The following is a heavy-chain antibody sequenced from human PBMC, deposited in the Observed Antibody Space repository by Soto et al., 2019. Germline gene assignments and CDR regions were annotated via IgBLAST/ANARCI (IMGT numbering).Heavy chain of an antibody. CDR3: ARVELFPRALLNDY. CDR2: ISAYNGNT. V-gene: IGHV1-18*04. D-gene: IGHD3-10*01. CDR1: GYTFTSYG. J-gene: IGHJ4*02. Sequence: ASVKVSCKASGYTFTSYGISWVRQAPGQGLQWMGWISAYNGNTNYAQKLQGRVTMTTDTSTSTAYMELRSLRSDDTAVYYCARVELFPRALLNDYWGQGTLVPVSS.